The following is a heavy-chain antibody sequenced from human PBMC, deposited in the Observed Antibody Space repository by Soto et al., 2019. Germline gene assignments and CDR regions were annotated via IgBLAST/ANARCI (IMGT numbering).Heavy chain of an antibody. CDR2: ISTYNGNT. J-gene: IGHJ4*02. Sequence: QVQLVQSGAEVKKPGASVKVSCKASGYTFTSYGISCVRQAPGQGLEWMGWISTYNGNTNYAQKLQGRVTMTTDTSTSTAYMELRSLRSDDTAVYYCARVPATGYYYDSSGYYYIDYWGQGTLVTVSS. CDR3: ARVPATGYYYDSSGYYYIDY. V-gene: IGHV1-18*01. CDR1: GYTFTSYG. D-gene: IGHD3-22*01.